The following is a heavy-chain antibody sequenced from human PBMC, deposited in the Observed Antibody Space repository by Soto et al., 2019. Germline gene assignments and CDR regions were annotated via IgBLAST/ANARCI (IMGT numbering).Heavy chain of an antibody. J-gene: IGHJ4*02. CDR1: DGALSSGGYA. CDR3: ARYGDYFDY. V-gene: IGHV4-39*01. CDR2: IYYSGST. Sequence: SETLSLTCAVIDGALSSGGYAWTWIRQPPGKGLEWIGSIYYSGSTYYNPSLKSRVTISVDTSKNQFSLKLSSVTAADTAVYYCARYGDYFDYWGQGTLVTVSS. D-gene: IGHD4-17*01.